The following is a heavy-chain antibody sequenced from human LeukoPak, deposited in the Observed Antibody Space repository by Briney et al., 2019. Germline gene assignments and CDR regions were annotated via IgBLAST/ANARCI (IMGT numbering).Heavy chain of an antibody. V-gene: IGHV4-39*01. CDR2: IFYTGNT. Sequence: SSETLSLTCTVSDGSISSSNYYWAWIRQPPGKGLEWIANIFYTGNTYYNPSLKSRVTISIDTSKNQFSLRLNSVTATDTAVYYCARLNKPGWFDPWGQGTLVTVSS. CDR1: DGSISSSNYY. J-gene: IGHJ5*02. D-gene: IGHD1-14*01. CDR3: ARLNKPGWFDP.